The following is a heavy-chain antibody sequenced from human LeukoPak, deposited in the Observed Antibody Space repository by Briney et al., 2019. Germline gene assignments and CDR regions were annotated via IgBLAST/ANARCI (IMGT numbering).Heavy chain of an antibody. CDR3: ARFDYDFWTGSDYYYMDV. CDR1: GFTFSSYW. Sequence: PGGSLRLSCAASGFTFSSYWMSWVRQAAGKGLEWVANIKQDGSENYYVDSVKGRFTISRDNAKNSLYLQMNSLRAEDTAVYYCARFDYDFWTGSDYYYMDVWGKGTTVTVSS. CDR2: IKQDGSEN. D-gene: IGHD3-3*01. V-gene: IGHV3-7*01. J-gene: IGHJ6*03.